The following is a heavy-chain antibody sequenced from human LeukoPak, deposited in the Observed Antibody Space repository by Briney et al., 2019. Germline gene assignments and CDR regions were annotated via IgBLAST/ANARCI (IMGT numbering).Heavy chain of an antibody. V-gene: IGHV3-48*02. Sequence: GGSLRLSCAASGFTFSSYSMTWVRQAPGKGLEWFSYISLSSTTIYYADSVKGRFTISRDDAKNSLYLQMNSLRDEDTAVYYCARVSGWPWDHWGQGTLVTVSS. D-gene: IGHD2-15*01. J-gene: IGHJ4*02. CDR3: ARVSGWPWDH. CDR1: GFTFSSYS. CDR2: ISLSSTTI.